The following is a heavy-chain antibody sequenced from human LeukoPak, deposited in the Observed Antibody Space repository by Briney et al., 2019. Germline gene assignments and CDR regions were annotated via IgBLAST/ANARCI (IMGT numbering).Heavy chain of an antibody. CDR3: ARSYGSYVLDY. J-gene: IGHJ4*02. CDR2: AYYRGGT. D-gene: IGHD6-6*01. V-gene: IGHV4-59*01. Sequence: SETLSLTCTVSGGSITTYHWNWIRQPPGKGLEWIGYAYYRGGTKYNPSLKSRVSLSVDTSKNQVSLKLSSVTAADTAVYFSARSYGSYVLDYWGQGSLVIVSS. CDR1: GGSITTYH.